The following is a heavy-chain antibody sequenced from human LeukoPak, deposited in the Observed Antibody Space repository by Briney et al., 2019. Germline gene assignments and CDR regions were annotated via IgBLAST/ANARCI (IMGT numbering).Heavy chain of an antibody. CDR3: ARREWGANNTPWPLDI. CDR2: ISSTSSDI. D-gene: IGHD1-26*01. V-gene: IGHV3-21*01. CDR1: GFTFSTFS. J-gene: IGHJ3*02. Sequence: PGGSLRLSCAAPGFTFSTFSMNWVRQAPGKGLEWVSVISSTSSDIYYADSVKGRFTISRDNAKNSLFLQLSSLRAEDTAVYYCARREWGANNTPWPLDIGGQGTMVTVSS.